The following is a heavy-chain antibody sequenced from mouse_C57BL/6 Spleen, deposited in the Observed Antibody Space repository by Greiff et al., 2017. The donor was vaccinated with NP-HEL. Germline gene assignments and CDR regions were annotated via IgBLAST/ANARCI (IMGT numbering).Heavy chain of an antibody. D-gene: IGHD1-1*01. V-gene: IGHV1-26*01. Sequence: VQLQQSGPELVKPGASVKISCKASGYTFTDYYMNWVKQSHGKSLEWIGDINPNNGGTSYNQKFKGKATLTVDKSSSTAYMELRSLTSEDSAVYYCARSGSSYDDYWGQGTTLTVSS. CDR3: ARSGSSYDDY. J-gene: IGHJ2*01. CDR2: INPNNGGT. CDR1: GYTFTDYY.